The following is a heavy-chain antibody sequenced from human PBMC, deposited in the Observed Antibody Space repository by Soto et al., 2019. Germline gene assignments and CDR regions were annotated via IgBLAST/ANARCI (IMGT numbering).Heavy chain of an antibody. CDR2: ISYDGSNK. CDR3: AKEGQHSFDY. V-gene: IGHV3-30*18. Sequence: PGGSLRLSCAASGFTFSRFGMHWVRQAPGKGLEWVAVISYDGSNKYYADSVKGRFAISRDNSKNTLYLQMNSLRAEDTAVYYCAKEGQHSFDYWGQGTLVTVSS. CDR1: GFTFSRFG. J-gene: IGHJ4*02.